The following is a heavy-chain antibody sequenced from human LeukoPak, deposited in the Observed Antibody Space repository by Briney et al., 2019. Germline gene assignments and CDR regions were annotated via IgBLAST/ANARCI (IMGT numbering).Heavy chain of an antibody. CDR2: INHSGST. CDR1: GGSFSGYY. V-gene: IGHV4-34*01. CDR3: ARVPLYCTNGVCLDYFDY. D-gene: IGHD2-8*01. J-gene: IGHJ4*02. Sequence: PETLSLTCAVYGGSFSGYYWSWIRQPPGKGLEWIGEINHSGSTNYNPSLKSRVTISVDTSKNQFSLKLSSVTAADTAVYYCARVPLYCTNGVCLDYFDYWGQGTLVTVSS.